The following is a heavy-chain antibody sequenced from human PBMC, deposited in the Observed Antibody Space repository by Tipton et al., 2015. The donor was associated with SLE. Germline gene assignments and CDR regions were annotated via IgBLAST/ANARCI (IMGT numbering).Heavy chain of an antibody. V-gene: IGHV4-59*01. J-gene: IGHJ4*02. CDR3: ARVCIISAGTHFDY. D-gene: IGHD6-13*01. CDR1: GGSIGSYY. Sequence: TLSLTCTVSGGSIGSYYWSWIRQPPGKELEWIGYIYSTGTTNYSPSLKSRVTISVDTTKNQVSLKLSSVTAADTAVYYCARVCIISAGTHFDYWGQGTLVTVSS. CDR2: IYSTGTT.